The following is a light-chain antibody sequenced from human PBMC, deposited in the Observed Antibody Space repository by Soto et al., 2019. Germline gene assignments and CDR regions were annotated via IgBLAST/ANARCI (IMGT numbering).Light chain of an antibody. J-gene: IGKJ1*01. CDR3: HQYNDWQT. V-gene: IGKV3-15*01. CDR2: GAS. Sequence: EIVMTQSPATLSVSPGERATLSCRASQSVKSSYLAWYQQKPGQAPRLLIYGASTRATGIPARFSGSGSGTDFTLTISSLQSEDFAVYYCHQYNDWQTFGQGTKVEIK. CDR1: QSVKSSY.